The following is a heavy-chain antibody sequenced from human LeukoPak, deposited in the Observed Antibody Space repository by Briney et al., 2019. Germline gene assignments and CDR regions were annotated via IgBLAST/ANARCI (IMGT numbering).Heavy chain of an antibody. CDR2: ISGRSSHV. V-gene: IGHV3-21*01. CDR1: GFSFSDYD. CDR3: GRAFPPLRTASAGDL. J-gene: IGHJ4*02. D-gene: IGHD3-16*01. Sequence: PGGSLRLSCSASGFSFSDYDMNWFRQAPGKGLEWILSISGRSSHVYYGDSVKGRFSISRDNAMNSVFLQMNSLGVDDTAVYYCGRAFPPLRTASAGDLWGQGTLVTVSS.